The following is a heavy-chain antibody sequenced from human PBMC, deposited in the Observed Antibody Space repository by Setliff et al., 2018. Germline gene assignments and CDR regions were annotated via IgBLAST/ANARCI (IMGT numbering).Heavy chain of an antibody. J-gene: IGHJ4*02. CDR1: GFTFSSYA. CDR3: AKDKDFVVVAAYFDS. Sequence: PGESLKISCAASGFTFSSYAMHWVRQAPGKGLEWVASIRYDGSGKYYGDSLKGRFTISRDNFENTLYLQMTSLRPEDTAVYYCAKDKDFVVVAAYFDSWGQGTPVTVSS. V-gene: IGHV3-30*02. CDR2: IRYDGSGK. D-gene: IGHD2-21*02.